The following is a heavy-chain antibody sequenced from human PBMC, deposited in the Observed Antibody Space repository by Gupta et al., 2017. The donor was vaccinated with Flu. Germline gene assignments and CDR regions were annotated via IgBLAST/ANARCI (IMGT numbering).Heavy chain of an antibody. CDR2: ISMSGYYM. CDR1: GFTFTKYS. Sequence: EVQLVESGGGLVQPGGSLRLSCAGSGFTFTKYSVNWVRQAPGKGLEWVAYISMSGYYMYYADSVKGRFTVSRDNAKDSVYLQMSGLRDEDTAFYYCVRDQNWAFDVWGQGTMVTVSS. D-gene: IGHD1-1*01. V-gene: IGHV3-48*02. CDR3: VRDQNWAFDV. J-gene: IGHJ3*01.